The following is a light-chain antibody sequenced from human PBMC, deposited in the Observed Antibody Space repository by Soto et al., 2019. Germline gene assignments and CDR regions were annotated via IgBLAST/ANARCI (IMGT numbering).Light chain of an antibody. V-gene: IGLV2-11*01. Sequence: QSALTQPRSVSGSPGQSVTISCTGTSSDVGGYDYVSWYQQHPGKAPKLMIFDVNKRPSGVPDRFSGSKSGNPAFLTISGLQAEEETDYSCFSYAGSRVFGGGTKVTVL. CDR1: SSDVGGYDY. CDR2: DVN. CDR3: FSYAGSRV. J-gene: IGLJ3*02.